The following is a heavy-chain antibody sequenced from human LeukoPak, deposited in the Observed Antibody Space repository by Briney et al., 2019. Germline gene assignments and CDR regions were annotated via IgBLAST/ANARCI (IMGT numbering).Heavy chain of an antibody. D-gene: IGHD3-9*01. Sequence: PGGSLRLSCAASGLTFSNSAMNWVRQVPGKGLEWVSSIDYDSSHIYYAASVRGRFTISRDNARNSVYLQMNSLRVEDMAVYYCARDPLRYLRVGHYDYWGQGTLVAVSS. V-gene: IGHV3-21*01. CDR2: IDYDSSHI. J-gene: IGHJ4*02. CDR3: ARDPLRYLRVGHYDY. CDR1: GLTFSNSA.